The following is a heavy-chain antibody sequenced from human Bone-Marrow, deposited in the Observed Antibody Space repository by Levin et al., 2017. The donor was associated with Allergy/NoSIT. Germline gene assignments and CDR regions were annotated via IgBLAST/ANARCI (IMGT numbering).Heavy chain of an antibody. J-gene: IGHJ5*02. CDR3: ARRYCSGGSCYSGDWFDP. CDR1: GFTFSSYA. Sequence: GGSLRLSCAASGFTFSSYAMHWVRQAPGKGLEWVAVISYDGSNKYYADSVKGRFTISRDNSKNTLYLQMNSLRAEDTAVYYCARRYCSGGSCYSGDWFDPWGQGTLVTVSS. CDR2: ISYDGSNK. D-gene: IGHD2-15*01. V-gene: IGHV3-30-3*01.